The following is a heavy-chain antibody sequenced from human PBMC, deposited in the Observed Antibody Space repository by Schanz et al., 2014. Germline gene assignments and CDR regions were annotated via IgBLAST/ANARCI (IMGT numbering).Heavy chain of an antibody. CDR1: GFSFTTYA. CDR2: ISSGGGST. CDR3: ARNRGSGGQNWYFDL. D-gene: IGHD1-26*01. V-gene: IGHV3-23*01. J-gene: IGHJ2*01. Sequence: EVQLLESGGGLVQPGGSLRLSCASSGFSFTTYAMSWVRQAPGKGLEWVSSISSGGGSTYYADSVKGRFTISRDNSKNTLYLQMNTLRAEDTAVYYCARNRGSGGQNWYFDLWGRGTLVTVSS.